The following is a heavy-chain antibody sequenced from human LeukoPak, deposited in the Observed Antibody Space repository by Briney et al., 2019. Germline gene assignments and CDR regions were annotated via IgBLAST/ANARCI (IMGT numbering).Heavy chain of an antibody. D-gene: IGHD3-3*01. CDR3: VRGNYDFWSGEPPLDY. CDR2: IYYSGST. V-gene: IGHV4-59*11. Sequence: SETLSLTCTVSGGSISSHYWSWIRQPPGKGLEWIGYIYYSGSTNYNPSLKSRVTISVDTSKNQFSLKLSSVTAADTAVYYCVRGNYDFWSGEPPLDYWGQGTLVTVSS. CDR1: GGSISSHY. J-gene: IGHJ4*02.